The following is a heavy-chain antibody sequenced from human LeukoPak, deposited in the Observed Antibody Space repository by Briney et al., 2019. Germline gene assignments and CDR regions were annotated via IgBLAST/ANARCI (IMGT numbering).Heavy chain of an antibody. CDR2: IYSGGSI. D-gene: IGHD6-19*01. Sequence: GGSLRLSCAASGFTVSSNYMSWVRQAPGKGLEWVSVIYSGGSIYYADSVKGRFTISRDNSKNTLYLQMNSLRAEDTAVYYCARVGSSGWYDPFDYWGQGTLVTVSS. J-gene: IGHJ4*02. CDR1: GFTVSSNY. CDR3: ARVGSSGWYDPFDY. V-gene: IGHV3-66*01.